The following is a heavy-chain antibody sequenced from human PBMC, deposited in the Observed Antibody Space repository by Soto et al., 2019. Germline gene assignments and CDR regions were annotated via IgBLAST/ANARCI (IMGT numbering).Heavy chain of an antibody. CDR1: GYRFTEFG. CDR3: ARAADRFDFVWESNGALDI. Sequence: QVQLLQSGPEVKKPGASVKVSCRAFGYRFTEFGISWVRQAPGQGLEWVGWSRADNSHPNYAKSLQGRVNVTTDTSSNTPYMELTSLTSADTAVYYCARAADRFDFVWESNGALDIWGQGTVVFVSS. D-gene: IGHD3-16*01. CDR2: SRADNSHP. J-gene: IGHJ3*02. V-gene: IGHV1-18*01.